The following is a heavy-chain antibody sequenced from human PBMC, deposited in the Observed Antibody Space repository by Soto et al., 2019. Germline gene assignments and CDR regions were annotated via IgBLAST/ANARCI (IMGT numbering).Heavy chain of an antibody. CDR2: MNPNSGNT. D-gene: IGHD6-6*01. J-gene: IGHJ4*02. V-gene: IGHV1-8*01. CDR1: GYTFTSYD. CDR3: ARDSSWSGYDY. Sequence: ASVKVSCKASGYTFTSYDINWVRQATGQGLEWMGWMNPNSGNTGYAQKFQGRVTMTRNTSISTAYMELSSLSSADTAVYYCARDSSWSGYDYWGQGTLVTVTS.